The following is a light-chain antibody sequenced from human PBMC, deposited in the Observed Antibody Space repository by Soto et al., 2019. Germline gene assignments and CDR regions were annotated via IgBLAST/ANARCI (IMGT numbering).Light chain of an antibody. CDR3: ETWGSNTRV. CDR2: LEGSGSY. Sequence: QSVLTQSSSASASLGSSVKLTCTLSSGHSSNIIAWHQQPPGKAPRYLMKLEGSGSYNKGSGVPDRFSGSSSGADRYLTISNLQFEDEADYYCETWGSNTRVFGGGTKLTVL. CDR1: SGHSSNI. V-gene: IGLV4-60*02. J-gene: IGLJ3*02.